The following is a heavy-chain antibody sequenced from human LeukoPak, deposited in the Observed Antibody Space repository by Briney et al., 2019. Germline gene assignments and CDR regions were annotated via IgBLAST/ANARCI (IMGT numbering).Heavy chain of an antibody. CDR2: INHSGST. J-gene: IGHJ4*02. CDR3: ARNNLGPSGNHFLL. V-gene: IGHV4-34*01. D-gene: IGHD6-19*01. CDR1: SGSFSGYY. Sequence: PSETLSLTCSVYSGSFSGYYWSWIRQPPGKGLEWIGEINHSGSTNYNPSLKSRVTISVDTSKNQFSLKLSSVTAADTAVYYCARNNLGPSGNHFLLWGQGTLVTVSS.